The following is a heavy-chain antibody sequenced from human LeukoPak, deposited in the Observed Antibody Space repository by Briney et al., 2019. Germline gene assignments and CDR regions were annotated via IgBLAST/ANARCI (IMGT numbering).Heavy chain of an antibody. V-gene: IGHV3-48*04. D-gene: IGHD3-10*01. Sequence: GRSLRLSCAASGFTFSSYSMNWVRQAPGKGLEWVSYISSSSTIYYADSVKGRFTISRDNAKNSLYLQMNSLRAEDTAVYYCARDGTMVRTRPDYWGQGTLVTVSS. CDR1: GFTFSSYS. CDR3: ARDGTMVRTRPDY. CDR2: ISSSSTI. J-gene: IGHJ4*02.